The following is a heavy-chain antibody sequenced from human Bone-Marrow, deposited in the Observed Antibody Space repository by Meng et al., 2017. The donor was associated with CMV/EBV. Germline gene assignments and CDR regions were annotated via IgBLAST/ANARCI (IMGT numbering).Heavy chain of an antibody. CDR3: ARDAVAAGLGDGFDI. V-gene: IGHV4-38-2*02. CDR1: GYSISSGYY. Sequence: GSLRLSCTVSGYSISSGYYWGWIRQPPGKGLEWIGSIYHSGSTYYNQSLKSRVTISVDTSKNQFSLKLSSVTAADTAVYYCARDAVAAGLGDGFDIWGQGTMVTVSS. J-gene: IGHJ3*02. D-gene: IGHD6-13*01. CDR2: IYHSGST.